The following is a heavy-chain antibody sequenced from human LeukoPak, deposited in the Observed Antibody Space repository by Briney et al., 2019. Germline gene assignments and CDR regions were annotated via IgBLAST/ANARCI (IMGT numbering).Heavy chain of an antibody. V-gene: IGHV3-20*04. D-gene: IGHD1-26*01. CDR3: ATYVLGATTDFYYYMDV. CDR1: GFTFDDYG. Sequence: GGSLRLSCAASGFTFDDYGMSWVRQAPGKGLEWVSGINWNGGSTGYADSVKSRFTISRDNAKNSLYLQMNSLRAEDTALYSCATYVLGATTDFYYYMDVWGKGTSVTVSS. J-gene: IGHJ6*03. CDR2: INWNGGST.